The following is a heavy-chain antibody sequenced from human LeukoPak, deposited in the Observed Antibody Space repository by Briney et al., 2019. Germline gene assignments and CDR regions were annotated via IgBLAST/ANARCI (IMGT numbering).Heavy chain of an antibody. CDR1: GFTFSDYY. V-gene: IGHV3-11*04. CDR3: ARDGIAVAGNGY. Sequence: GGSLRLSCAASGFTFSDYYMSWIRQAAGKGLEWVSYISSSGRAYIYYADSVKGRFTISRDNAKNSLYLQMNSLRAEDTAVYYCARDGIAVAGNGYWGQGTLVTVSS. D-gene: IGHD6-19*01. CDR2: ISSSGRAYI. J-gene: IGHJ4*02.